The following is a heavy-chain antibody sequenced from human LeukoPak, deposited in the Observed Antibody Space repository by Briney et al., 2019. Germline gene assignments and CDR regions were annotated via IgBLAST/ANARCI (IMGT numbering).Heavy chain of an antibody. CDR2: ISGSGGST. V-gene: IGHV3-23*01. D-gene: IGHD1-20*01. CDR1: GFTFSDSY. Sequence: GGSLRLSCAASGFTFSDSYMSWIRQAPGKGLEWFSAISGSGGSTYYADSVKGRFTISRDNSKNTLYLQMNSLRAEDTAVYYCAKVNWNDGIGFDYWGQGTLVTVSS. CDR3: AKVNWNDGIGFDY. J-gene: IGHJ4*02.